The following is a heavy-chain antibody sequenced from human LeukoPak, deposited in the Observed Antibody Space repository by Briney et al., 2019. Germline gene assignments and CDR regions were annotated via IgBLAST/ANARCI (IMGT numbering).Heavy chain of an antibody. V-gene: IGHV3-64D*06. CDR2: ISHDGDTT. CDR3: APGKFDY. CDR1: GFTFSSYA. J-gene: IGHJ4*02. Sequence: GGSLRLSCSASGFTFSSYAMHWVRQAPGKGLEYVSAISHDGDTTYYADSVKGRFTIPRDNSENTLYLQMSSLRAEDTAVYYCAPGKFDYWGQGTLVTVSS.